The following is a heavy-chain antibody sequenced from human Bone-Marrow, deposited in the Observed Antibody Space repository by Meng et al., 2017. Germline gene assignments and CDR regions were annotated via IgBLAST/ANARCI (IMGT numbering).Heavy chain of an antibody. Sequence: GESLKISCKVSGYTLTELSMHWVRQAPGKGLEWMGGFDPEDGETIYAQKFQGRVTMTEDTSTDTAYMELSSLRSEDTAVYYCARAYYDFWSGYSPHFDYWGQGTLVTVSS. CDR1: GYTLTELS. J-gene: IGHJ4*02. CDR2: FDPEDGET. D-gene: IGHD3-3*01. CDR3: ARAYYDFWSGYSPHFDY. V-gene: IGHV1-24*01.